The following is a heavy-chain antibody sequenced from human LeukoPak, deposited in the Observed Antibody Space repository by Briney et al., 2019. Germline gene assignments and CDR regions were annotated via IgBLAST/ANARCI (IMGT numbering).Heavy chain of an antibody. J-gene: IGHJ4*02. CDR1: GGSISSYY. V-gene: IGHV4-59*01. D-gene: IGHD3-10*01. Sequence: SETLSLTCTVSGGSISSYYWTWIRQPPGKGLEWIGYVSYSGTTKYNPSLKSRVTMSVDMSKNRLSLRLTSVTAADTAVYYCARQWYYGSGSYLHPYYFDYWGQGTLVTVSS. CDR2: VSYSGTT. CDR3: ARQWYYGSGSYLHPYYFDY.